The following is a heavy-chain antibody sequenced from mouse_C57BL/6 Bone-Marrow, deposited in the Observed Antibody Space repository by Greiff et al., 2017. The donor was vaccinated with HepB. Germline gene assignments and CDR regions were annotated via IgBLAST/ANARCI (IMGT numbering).Heavy chain of an antibody. CDR2: IYPGGGYT. Sequence: VQLQQSGAELVRPGTSVKMSCKASGYTFTNYWIGWAKQRPGHGLEWIGDIYPGGGYTTYNEKFKGKATLTADKASSTAYMQFSSRTSEDSAIYYCARSGYYGSGYCYFDVCGTRTTVTVSS. D-gene: IGHD1-1*01. V-gene: IGHV1-63*01. J-gene: IGHJ1*03. CDR3: ARSGYYGSGYCYFDV. CDR1: GYTFTNYW.